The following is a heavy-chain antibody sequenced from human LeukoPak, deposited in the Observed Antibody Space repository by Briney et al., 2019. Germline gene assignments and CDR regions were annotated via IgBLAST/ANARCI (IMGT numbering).Heavy chain of an antibody. CDR3: ARHASRGQLENWFDP. J-gene: IGHJ5*02. CDR1: GGSISSSSYY. CDR2: IYYSGST. Sequence: PSETLSLTCTVSGGSISSSSYYWGWIRQPPGKGLEWIGSIYYSGSTYYSPSLKSRVTISVDTSKNQFSLKLSSVTAADTAVYYCARHASRGQLENWFDPWGQGTLVTVSS. D-gene: IGHD2-8*01. V-gene: IGHV4-39*07.